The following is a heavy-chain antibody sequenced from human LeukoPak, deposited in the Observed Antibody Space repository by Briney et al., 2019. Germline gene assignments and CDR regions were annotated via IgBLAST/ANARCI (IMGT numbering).Heavy chain of an antibody. V-gene: IGHV1-18*01. Sequence: ASVKVSCKASGYTFTSYGISWVRQAPGQGLEWMGWISAYNGNTNYAQKLQGRVTKTTDTSTSTAYMELRSLRSDDTAVYYCAREVVAENWFDPWGQGTLVTVSS. J-gene: IGHJ5*02. D-gene: IGHD2-2*01. CDR2: ISAYNGNT. CDR3: AREVVAENWFDP. CDR1: GYTFTSYG.